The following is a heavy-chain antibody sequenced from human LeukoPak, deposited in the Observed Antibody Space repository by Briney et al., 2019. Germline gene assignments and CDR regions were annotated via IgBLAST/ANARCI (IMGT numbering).Heavy chain of an antibody. CDR1: GYTFTSYG. V-gene: IGHV1-18*01. Sequence: ASVKVSCKASGYTFTSYGISWVRQAPGQGLEWMGWISAYNGNTNYAQKLQGRVTMTTDTSTSTAYMELRSLRSDDTAVYYCAGDVAATEAPVGGFYYYYGMDVWGQGTTVTVSS. CDR2: ISAYNGNT. J-gene: IGHJ6*02. D-gene: IGHD2-15*01. CDR3: AGDVAATEAPVGGFYYYYGMDV.